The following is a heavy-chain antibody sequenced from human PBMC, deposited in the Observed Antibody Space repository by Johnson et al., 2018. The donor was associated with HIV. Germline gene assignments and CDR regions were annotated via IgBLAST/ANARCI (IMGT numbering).Heavy chain of an antibody. CDR3: AREAYRAFDI. J-gene: IGHJ3*02. CDR2: ISYDGTNK. V-gene: IGHV3-30*01. Sequence: QVQLVESGGGVVQPGRSLRIYCAVSEFTFSNYAMHWVRLTPGKGLQWVAVISYDGTNKYYADSVKGRFTISRDNSKNTLYLQMNSLRAEDTAVYYCAREAYRAFDIWGQGTMVTVSS. D-gene: IGHD3-16*01. CDR1: EFTFSNYA.